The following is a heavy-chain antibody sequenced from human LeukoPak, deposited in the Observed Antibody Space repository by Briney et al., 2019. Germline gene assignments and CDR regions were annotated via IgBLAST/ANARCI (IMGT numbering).Heavy chain of an antibody. J-gene: IGHJ3*02. CDR2: IYSSGST. CDR1: GFTVSSNY. V-gene: IGHV3-53*01. Sequence: GGSLRLSCAVSGFTVSSNYMSWVRQAPGKGLEWVSVIYSSGSTYYADSVKGRFTISRDNSKNTLYLQMNSLRAEDTALYYCARGIAAASDRALDIWGQGTMVTVSS. D-gene: IGHD6-13*01. CDR3: ARGIAAASDRALDI.